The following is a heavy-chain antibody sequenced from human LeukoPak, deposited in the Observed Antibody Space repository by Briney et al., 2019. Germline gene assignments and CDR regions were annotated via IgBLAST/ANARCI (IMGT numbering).Heavy chain of an antibody. D-gene: IGHD2-15*01. J-gene: IGHJ4*02. Sequence: GGSLRLSCAASGLALSGYWMHWVRQAPGKGLVWVSRINGDGNITGHADSVKGRFTISRDNAKNTLFLQMNSLRGEDTAVYYCAGGGGRPLKSFDFWGQGTLVTVSS. CDR3: AGGGGRPLKSFDF. CDR1: GLALSGYW. CDR2: INGDGNIT. V-gene: IGHV3-74*01.